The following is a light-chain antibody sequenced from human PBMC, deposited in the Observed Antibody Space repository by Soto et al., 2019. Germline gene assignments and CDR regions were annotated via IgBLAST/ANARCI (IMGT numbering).Light chain of an antibody. J-gene: IGKJ5*01. Sequence: EIVLTQSPGTLSLSPGERATLSCRASQSVSSAYLAWNQQKPGQAPRLLIYGASNRATGIPDRFSGSGSGTDFTLTISRLEPEDFAVYYCQHFGTSLLTFGPGTRLEIK. CDR1: QSVSSAY. CDR3: QHFGTSLLT. V-gene: IGKV3-20*01. CDR2: GAS.